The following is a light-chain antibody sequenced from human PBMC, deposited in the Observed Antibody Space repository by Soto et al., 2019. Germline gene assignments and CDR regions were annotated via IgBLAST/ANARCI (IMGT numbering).Light chain of an antibody. CDR2: EVS. CDR1: SSDVGGYNY. CDR3: SSYVGTNTDV. V-gene: IGLV2-8*01. Sequence: QSVLTQPPSASGSPGQSVTISCTGTSSDVGGYNYVSWYQQHPGKAPKLLIYEVSRRPSGVPDRFSGSKSGNTASLTVSGLQAEYEADYYCSSYVGTNTDVSGTGTKVTVL. J-gene: IGLJ1*01.